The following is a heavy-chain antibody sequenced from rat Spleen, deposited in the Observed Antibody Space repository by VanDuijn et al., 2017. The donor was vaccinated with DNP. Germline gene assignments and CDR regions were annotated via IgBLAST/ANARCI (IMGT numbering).Heavy chain of an antibody. CDR3: AKDSYGSYVDY. CDR1: GFTFSDYN. J-gene: IGHJ2*01. Sequence: EVQLVESGGGLLQPGRSLKLSCAASGFTFSDYNMAWIRQAPGKGLEWVASINTDGGITNYPDSVKGRFTISRDNAENTVYLQMNSLRSEDTATYYCAKDSYGSYVDYWGQGVMVTVSS. D-gene: IGHD1-12*02. V-gene: IGHV5-58*01. CDR2: INTDGGIT.